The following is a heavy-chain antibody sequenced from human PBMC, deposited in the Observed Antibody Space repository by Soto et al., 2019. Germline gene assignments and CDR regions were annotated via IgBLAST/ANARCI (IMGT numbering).Heavy chain of an antibody. J-gene: IGHJ4*02. CDR2: IYYSGSA. V-gene: IGHV4-39*01. D-gene: IGHD6-19*01. Sequence: PSETLSLTCTVSGDSISSGDYFWTWIRQPPGMELEWIESIYYSGSANYSPSLKSRVTVSVDTSKNHFSLKLTSVTAADTAVYYCVSHRNYIVVSGSFFDYWSQGTLVTVSS. CDR3: VSHRNYIVVSGSFFDY. CDR1: GDSISSGDYF.